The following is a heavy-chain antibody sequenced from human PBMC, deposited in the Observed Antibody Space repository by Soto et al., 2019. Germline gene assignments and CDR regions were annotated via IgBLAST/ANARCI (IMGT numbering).Heavy chain of an antibody. J-gene: IGHJ4*02. D-gene: IGHD6-19*01. CDR2: ISYDGSNK. CDR1: GFTFSSYG. Sequence: GGSLRLSCAASGFTFSSYGMHWVRQAPGKGLEWVAVISYDGSNKYYADSVKGRFTISRDNSKNTLYLQMNSLRAEDTAVYYCAKDSTRISVAGIFDYWGQGTLVTVS. V-gene: IGHV3-30*18. CDR3: AKDSTRISVAGIFDY.